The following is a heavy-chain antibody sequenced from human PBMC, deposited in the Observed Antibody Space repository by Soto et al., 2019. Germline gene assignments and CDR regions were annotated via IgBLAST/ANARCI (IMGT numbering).Heavy chain of an antibody. D-gene: IGHD2-15*01. V-gene: IGHV3-30*18. Sequence: QVQLVESGGGVVQPGGSLTLSCAASGFIFSNFGMHWDRQAPGKGLEWLAVISYDGNKRYYSDSVKGRFTISRDNSDNTLYLQMNTLKADDTAVYFCAKDRRIAYYYMDVWGRGSTVTVSS. CDR2: ISYDGNKR. CDR3: AKDRRIAYYYMDV. J-gene: IGHJ6*03. CDR1: GFIFSNFG.